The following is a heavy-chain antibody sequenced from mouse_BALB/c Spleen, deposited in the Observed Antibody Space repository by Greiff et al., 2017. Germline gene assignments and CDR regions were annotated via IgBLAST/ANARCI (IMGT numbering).Heavy chain of an antibody. V-gene: IGHV5-12-2*01. D-gene: IGHD2-4*01. J-gene: IGHJ2*01. CDR1: GFTFSSYT. Sequence: EVMLVESGGGLVQPGGSLKLSCAASGFTFSSYTMSWVRQTPEKRLEWVAYISNGGGSTYYPDTVKGRFTISRDNAKNTLYLQMSSLKSEDTAMYYCARLVITTYFDYWGQGTTLTVSS. CDR3: ARLVITTYFDY. CDR2: ISNGGGST.